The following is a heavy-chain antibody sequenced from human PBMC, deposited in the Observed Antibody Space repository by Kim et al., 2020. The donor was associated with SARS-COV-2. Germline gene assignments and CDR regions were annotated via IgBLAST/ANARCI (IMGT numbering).Heavy chain of an antibody. Sequence: SETLSLTCTVSGGSISSSSYYWGWIRQPPGKGLEWIGSIYYSGSTYYNPSLKSRVTISVDTSKNQFSLKLSSVTAADTAVYYCGGYSSSSQGGGYWGQGTLVTVSS. J-gene: IGHJ4*02. CDR1: GGSISSSSYY. CDR3: GGYSSSSQGGGY. CDR2: IYYSGST. V-gene: IGHV4-39*01. D-gene: IGHD6-6*01.